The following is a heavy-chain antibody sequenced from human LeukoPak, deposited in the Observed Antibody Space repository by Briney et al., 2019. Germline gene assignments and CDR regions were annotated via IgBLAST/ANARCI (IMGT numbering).Heavy chain of an antibody. D-gene: IGHD4-17*01. CDR2: IYYSGST. J-gene: IGHJ4*02. V-gene: IGHV4-59*12. Sequence: PSETLSLTCTVSGGSISSYYWSWIRQPPGKGLEWIGYIYYSGSTNYNPSLKSRVTMSVDTSKNQFSLKLSSVTAADTAVYYCARYAAYGDYYFDYWGQGTLVTVSS. CDR1: GGSISSYY. CDR3: ARYAAYGDYYFDY.